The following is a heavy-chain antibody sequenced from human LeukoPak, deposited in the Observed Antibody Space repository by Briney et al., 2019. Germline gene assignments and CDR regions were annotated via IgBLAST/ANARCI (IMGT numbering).Heavy chain of an antibody. CDR1: GGTFSINA. CDR2: IIPMSETP. D-gene: IGHD2-2*01. J-gene: IGHJ3*02. V-gene: IGHV1-69*05. CDR3: ARDCSSTSDVDAFDI. Sequence: SVKVSCKASGGTFSINAITWVRQAPGQGLEWMGGIIPMSETPKYTQKFQGRVTIATDESTNTAYMELSSLRSEDTAVYYCARDCSSTSDVDAFDIWGQGTMVTVSS.